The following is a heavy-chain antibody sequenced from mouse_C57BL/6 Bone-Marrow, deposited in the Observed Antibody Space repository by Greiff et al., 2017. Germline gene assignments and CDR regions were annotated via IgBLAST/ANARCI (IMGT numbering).Heavy chain of an antibody. CDR1: GFNFKDYY. CDR2: IDPEDGET. CDR3: ASPKRKYYFDY. Sequence: VQLQQSGAELVKPGASVKLSCTASGFNFKDYYMHWVKQRTEQGLEWIGRIDPEDGETKYAPKFKGKATITADTSSNTAYLQLSSLTSEDTAVYYCASPKRKYYFDYWGQGTTLTVSS. J-gene: IGHJ2*01. V-gene: IGHV14-2*01.